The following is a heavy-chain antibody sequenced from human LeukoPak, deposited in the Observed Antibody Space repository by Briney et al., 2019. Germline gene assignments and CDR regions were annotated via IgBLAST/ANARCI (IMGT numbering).Heavy chain of an antibody. Sequence: GASMKVSCKVSGYTLTELSMHWVRQAPGKGLEWMGGFDPEDGETIYAQKFQGRVTMTEDTSTDTAYMELSSLRSEDTAVYYCATATYSGSYQYFDYWGQGTLVTVSS. V-gene: IGHV1-24*01. J-gene: IGHJ4*02. CDR2: FDPEDGET. D-gene: IGHD1-26*01. CDR3: ATATYSGSYQYFDY. CDR1: GYTLTELS.